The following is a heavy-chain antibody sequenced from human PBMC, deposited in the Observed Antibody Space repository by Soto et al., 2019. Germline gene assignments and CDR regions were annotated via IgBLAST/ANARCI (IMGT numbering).Heavy chain of an antibody. V-gene: IGHV4-31*03. J-gene: IGHJ5*02. CDR1: VDAIYIGGYY. CDR2: IYHTGKT. D-gene: IGHD2-2*01. Sequence: PSETLSLTCTFSVDAIYIGGYYWTWIRQHPGKGLEWIGYIYHTGKTYYNPSLESRVTMSVDTSKNQFSLKLASVTAADTAVYYCARDGSSNDNWIEPWGQGTLVIVSS. CDR3: ARDGSSNDNWIEP.